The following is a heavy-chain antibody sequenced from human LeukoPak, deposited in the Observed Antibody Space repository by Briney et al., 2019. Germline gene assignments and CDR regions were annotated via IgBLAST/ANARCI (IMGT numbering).Heavy chain of an antibody. Sequence: GGSLRLSCAASGFTFSSYAMSWVRQAPGKGLEWVSVVSGSGGSTYYADSVEGRFTISRDNSNNTLYLQMSSLRAEDTALYYCAKTLYNWNDHGLGDYWGQGTLVTVSS. J-gene: IGHJ4*02. CDR2: VSGSGGST. CDR3: AKTLYNWNDHGLGDY. V-gene: IGHV3-23*01. CDR1: GFTFSSYA. D-gene: IGHD1-1*01.